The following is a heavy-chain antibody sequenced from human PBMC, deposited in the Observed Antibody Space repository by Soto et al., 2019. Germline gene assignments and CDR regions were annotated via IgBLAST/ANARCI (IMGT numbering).Heavy chain of an antibody. CDR1: GFNFRDYN. J-gene: IGHJ6*02. V-gene: IGHV3-30*18. CDR2: ITYDAEYQ. CDR3: AKDRRYDYDIETHSGLDV. Sequence: QVHLVESGGRVVQPGGSLRLSCEASGFNFRDYNMFWVRQAPGKGLEWVALITYDAEYQYYGDSVKGRFTISRDNSTSTLSLQLTGQRADDTAVYYWAKDRRYDYDIETHSGLDVWGHGTTGSVSS. D-gene: IGHD3-16*01.